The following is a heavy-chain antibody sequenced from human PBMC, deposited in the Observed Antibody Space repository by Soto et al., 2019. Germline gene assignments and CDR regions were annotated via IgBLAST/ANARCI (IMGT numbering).Heavy chain of an antibody. CDR3: ARDPLRGMAQQWLVRGGNYFDY. D-gene: IGHD6-19*01. J-gene: IGHJ4*02. Sequence: ASVKVSCKASGYTFTSYYMHWVRQAPGQGLEWMGIINPSGGSTSYAQKFQGRVTMTRDTSTSTVYMELSSLRSEDTAVYYCARDPLRGMAQQWLVRGGNYFDYWSQGTLVTVSS. CDR1: GYTFTSYY. CDR2: INPSGGST. V-gene: IGHV1-46*03.